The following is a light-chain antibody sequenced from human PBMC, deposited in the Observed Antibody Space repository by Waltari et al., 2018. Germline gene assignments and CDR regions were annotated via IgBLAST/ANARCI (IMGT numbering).Light chain of an antibody. Sequence: DIQMPHSPSTLSASVGDRVTITCRASQRISTWLAWYQQKPGKAPKLLIYKASSLESGVPSRFSGSGSGTDFTLTISSLQPDDFATYYCQQDNSYSWTFGQGTKVEIK. CDR1: QRISTW. V-gene: IGKV1-5*03. J-gene: IGKJ1*01. CDR3: QQDNSYSWT. CDR2: KAS.